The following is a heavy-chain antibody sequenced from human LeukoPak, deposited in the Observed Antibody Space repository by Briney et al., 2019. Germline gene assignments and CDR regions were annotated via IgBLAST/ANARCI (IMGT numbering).Heavy chain of an antibody. CDR2: IIPIFGTA. J-gene: IGHJ3*02. Sequence: SVKVSCKASGGTFSSYAISWVRQAPGQGPEWMGRIIPIFGTANYAQKFQGRVTITTDESTSTAYMELSSLRSEDTAVYYCARRAPYYYDSSGHDAFDIWGQGTMLTVSS. CDR1: GGTFSSYA. CDR3: ARRAPYYYDSSGHDAFDI. D-gene: IGHD3-22*01. V-gene: IGHV1-69*05.